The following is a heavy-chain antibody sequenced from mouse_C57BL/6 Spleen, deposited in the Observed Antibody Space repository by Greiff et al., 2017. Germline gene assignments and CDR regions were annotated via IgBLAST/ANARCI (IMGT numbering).Heavy chain of an antibody. CDR1: GFTFSDYG. CDR2: ISSGSSTI. J-gene: IGHJ1*03. D-gene: IGHD1-1*01. CDR3: ARKLRSNWYFDV. Sequence: EVKVVESGGGLVKPGGSLKLSCAASGFTFSDYGMHWVRQAPEKGLEWVAYISSGSSTIYYADTVKGRFTISRDNAKNTLFLQMTSLRSEDTAMYYCARKLRSNWYFDVWGTGTTVTVSS. V-gene: IGHV5-17*01.